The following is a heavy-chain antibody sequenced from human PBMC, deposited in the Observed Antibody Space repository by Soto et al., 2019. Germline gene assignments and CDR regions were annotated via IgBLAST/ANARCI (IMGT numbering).Heavy chain of an antibody. V-gene: IGHV4-31*03. CDR1: GGSISSGGYY. CDR2: IYYSGST. J-gene: IGHJ4*02. D-gene: IGHD5-12*01. CDR3: ARDYGGYSGYDFVSYFDY. Sequence: SETLSLTCTVSGGSISSGGYYWNWIRQHPGKGLEWIGYIYYSGSTYYNPSLKSRVTISVDTSKNQFSLKLSSVTAADTAVYYCARDYGGYSGYDFVSYFDYWGQGTLVTVSS.